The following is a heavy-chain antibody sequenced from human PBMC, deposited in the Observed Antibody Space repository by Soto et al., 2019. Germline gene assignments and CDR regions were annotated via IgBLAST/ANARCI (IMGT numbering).Heavy chain of an antibody. CDR2: IYYSGST. J-gene: IGHJ3*02. CDR1: GGSISSYY. CDR3: AAGGYCSGGSCGGAFDI. Sequence: QVQLQESGPGLVKPSETLSLTCTVSGGSISSYYWSWIRQPPGKGLEWIGYIYYSGSTNYNPSLKLRVTISVDTSKTQFSLKLSSVTAADTAVYYCAAGGYCSGGSCGGAFDIWGQGTMVTVSS. D-gene: IGHD2-15*01. V-gene: IGHV4-59*01.